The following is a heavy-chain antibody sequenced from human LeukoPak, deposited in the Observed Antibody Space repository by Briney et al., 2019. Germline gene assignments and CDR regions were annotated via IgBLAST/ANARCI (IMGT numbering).Heavy chain of an antibody. J-gene: IGHJ4*02. CDR3: ARDHALWSNCFDY. V-gene: IGHV1-18*01. CDR2: ISGRNGNT. D-gene: IGHD2/OR15-2a*01. CDR1: GYSFTDYG. Sequence: ASVKVSCKPSGYSFTDYGLTWVRQAPGQGLEWMGWISGRNGNTNYSQRLQGRVTMTTDTSTSTAYMELRSLTSDDTAVYYCARDHALWSNCFDYWGQGTLVPVSS.